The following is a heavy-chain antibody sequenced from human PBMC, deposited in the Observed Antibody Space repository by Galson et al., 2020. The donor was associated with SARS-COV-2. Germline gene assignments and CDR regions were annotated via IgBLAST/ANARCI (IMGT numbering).Heavy chain of an antibody. V-gene: IGHV3-15*01. J-gene: IGHJ6*03. D-gene: IGHD2-2*01. CDR1: GFTFSNAW. CDR3: TTEICSSTSCYVYYDYYMDV. CDR2: IKSKTDGGTT. Sequence: GWSLRLSCAASGFTFSNAWMSWVRQAPGKGLEWVGRIKSKTDGGTTDYAAPVKGRFTISRDDSKNTLYLQMNSLKTEDTAVYYCTTEICSSTSCYVYYDYYMDVWGKGTTVTVSS.